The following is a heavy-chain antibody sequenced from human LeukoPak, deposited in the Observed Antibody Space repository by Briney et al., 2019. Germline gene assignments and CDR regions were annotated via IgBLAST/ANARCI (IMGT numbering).Heavy chain of an antibody. CDR2: IKEDGSVK. J-gene: IGHJ4*02. CDR3: ARVSNLAYYFDY. CDR1: GFTFTNYW. V-gene: IGHV3-7*01. Sequence: GGSLRLSCAASGFTFTNYWMSWVRQAPGKGLEWVANIKEDGSVKYYVDSVKGRFIISRDNAKNSLYLQMNSLRADDTAVYYCARVSNLAYYFDYWGQGTLVTVSS. D-gene: IGHD3-16*01.